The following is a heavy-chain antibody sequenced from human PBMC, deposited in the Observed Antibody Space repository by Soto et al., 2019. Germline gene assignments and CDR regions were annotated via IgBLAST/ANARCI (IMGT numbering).Heavy chain of an antibody. CDR1: GYTFTGYY. Sequence: ASVKVSCKASGYTFTGYYMHWVRQAPGQGLEWMGWINPNSGGTNYAQKFQGWVTMTRDTSISTAYMELSRLRSDDTAVYYCARAGYDFWSGYYDYWGQGTLVTVSS. J-gene: IGHJ4*02. D-gene: IGHD3-3*01. V-gene: IGHV1-2*04. CDR2: INPNSGGT. CDR3: ARAGYDFWSGYYDY.